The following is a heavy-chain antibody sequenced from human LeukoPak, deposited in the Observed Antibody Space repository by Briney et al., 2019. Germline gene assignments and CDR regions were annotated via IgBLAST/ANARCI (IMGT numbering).Heavy chain of an antibody. J-gene: IGHJ1*01. Sequence: RTSETLSLTCAVYGGSFSGYYWSWIRQPPGKGLEWIGEINHSGSTNYNPSLKSRVTISVDTSKNQFSLKLSSVTAADTAVYYCARPHSIWYANFQHWGQGTLVTVSS. CDR2: INHSGST. CDR3: ARPHSIWYANFQH. V-gene: IGHV4-34*01. D-gene: IGHD6-13*01. CDR1: GGSFSGYY.